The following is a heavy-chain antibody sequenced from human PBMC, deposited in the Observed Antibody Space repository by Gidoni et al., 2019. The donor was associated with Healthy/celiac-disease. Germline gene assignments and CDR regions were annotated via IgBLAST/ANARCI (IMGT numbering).Heavy chain of an antibody. J-gene: IGHJ4*02. D-gene: IGHD3-3*01. CDR2: IIPILGIA. Sequence: QVQLVQSGAEVKKPGSSVKVSCKASGGTFSSYTISWVRQAPGQGLEWMGRIIPILGIANYAQKFQGRVTITADKSTSTAYMELSSLRSEDTAVYYCASGVTIFGVGHPSYDYWGQGTLVTVSS. V-gene: IGHV1-69*02. CDR1: GGTFSSYT. CDR3: ASGVTIFGVGHPSYDY.